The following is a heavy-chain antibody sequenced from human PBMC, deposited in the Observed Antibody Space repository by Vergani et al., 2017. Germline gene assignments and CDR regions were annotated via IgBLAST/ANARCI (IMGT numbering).Heavy chain of an antibody. J-gene: IGHJ4*02. D-gene: IGHD1-1*01. Sequence: QVQLQESGPGLVKPSETLSLTCTVSGGSISSGGYSWSWIRQPPGKGLEWIGYTYHSGSTYYNTSLKSRVTISVDRSKNQFSLKLSSVTAADTAVYYCARVGTGNDIDYWGQGTLVTVSS. CDR3: ARVGTGNDIDY. V-gene: IGHV4-30-2*01. CDR1: GGSISSGGYS. CDR2: TYHSGST.